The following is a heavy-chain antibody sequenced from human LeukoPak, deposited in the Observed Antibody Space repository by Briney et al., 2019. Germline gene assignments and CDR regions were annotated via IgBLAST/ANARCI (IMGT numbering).Heavy chain of an antibody. V-gene: IGHV3-11*04. CDR2: ISSSGSTI. D-gene: IGHD5-12*01. CDR3: ARDRRGYSGYGDY. J-gene: IGHJ4*02. CDR1: GFTFSDYY. Sequence: PGGSLRLSGAASGFTFSDYYMSWLRQAPGKGREGVSYISSSGSTIYYADPVKGRFTISRDNAKNSLYLHMNSLRAEDTAVYYCARDRRGYSGYGDYGGQGPLVTVSS.